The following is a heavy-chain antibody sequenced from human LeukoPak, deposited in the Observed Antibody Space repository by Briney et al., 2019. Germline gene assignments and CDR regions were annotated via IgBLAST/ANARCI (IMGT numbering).Heavy chain of an antibody. V-gene: IGHV4-4*07. Sequence: KTSETLSLTCTVSGGSINFYYWSWIRQPAGKGLEWIGRIYSTGSTNYSPSLKSQVTMSVDKSKNQFSLNLSSVTAADTAVYYCARGIADPYSFDSWGQGTLVTVSS. J-gene: IGHJ4*02. CDR3: ARGIADPYSFDS. CDR2: IYSTGST. CDR1: GGSINFYY. D-gene: IGHD6-13*01.